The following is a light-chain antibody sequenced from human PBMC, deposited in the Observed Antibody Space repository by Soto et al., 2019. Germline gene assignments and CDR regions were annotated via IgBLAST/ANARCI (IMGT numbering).Light chain of an antibody. CDR3: QQRSNWPPIN. V-gene: IGKV3-11*01. CDR2: GAS. J-gene: IGKJ5*01. Sequence: IVLTHSPGTLSLSPWERATLSVRASQSVSSNHLAWYQQKPGQAPRLLIYGASTRAAGIPARFSGSGSGTDFTLTISSLEPEDFAVYYCQQRSNWPPINFGQGTRLEIK. CDR1: QSVSSN.